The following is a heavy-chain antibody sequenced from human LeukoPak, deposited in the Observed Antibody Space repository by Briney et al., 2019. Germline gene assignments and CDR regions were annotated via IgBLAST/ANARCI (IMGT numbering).Heavy chain of an antibody. D-gene: IGHD3-16*01. V-gene: IGHV4-34*01. CDR2: INHSGST. CDR3: ARGGGSNWFDP. CDR1: GGSFSGYY. J-gene: IGHJ5*02. Sequence: PSQTLSLTCAVYGGSFSGYYWSLIRQPPGNGLDWSGEINHSGSTNCNPSLKSRVTISVDTSKNQFSLKLSSVTAADTAVYDCARGGGSNWFDPWGQGTMVTVSS.